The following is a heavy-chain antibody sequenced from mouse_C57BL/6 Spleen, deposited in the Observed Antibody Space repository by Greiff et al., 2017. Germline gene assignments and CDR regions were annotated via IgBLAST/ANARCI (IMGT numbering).Heavy chain of an antibody. V-gene: IGHV1-15*01. CDR3: TRSTGADY. J-gene: IGHJ2*01. D-gene: IGHD4-1*01. CDR1: GYTFTDYE. Sequence: QVQLQQSGAELVRPGASVTLSCKASGYTFTDYEMHWVKQTPVHGLEWIGAIDPETGGTAYNQKFQGKAILTADKSSSTAYMELRSLTSEDSAVYYCTRSTGADYWGQGTTLTVSS. CDR2: IDPETGGT.